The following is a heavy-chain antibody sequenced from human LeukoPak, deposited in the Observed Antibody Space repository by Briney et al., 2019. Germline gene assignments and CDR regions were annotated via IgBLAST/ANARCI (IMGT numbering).Heavy chain of an antibody. V-gene: IGHV3-48*03. J-gene: IGHJ3*02. D-gene: IGHD2-2*01. Sequence: GGSLRLSCAASEFTFRSYEMNWVRQSLGKGLEWVSYISSPGDTIFYADSVKGRFTISRDNAENSLYLQMNSLRAEDTAVYYCATFFDCRSTSCTGAVGAFDIWGQGTMVTVSS. CDR1: EFTFRSYE. CDR2: ISSPGDTI. CDR3: ATFFDCRSTSCTGAVGAFDI.